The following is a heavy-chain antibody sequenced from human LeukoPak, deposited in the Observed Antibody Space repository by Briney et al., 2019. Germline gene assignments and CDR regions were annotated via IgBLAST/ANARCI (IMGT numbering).Heavy chain of an antibody. CDR3: ARGGDSSGYYYVDFDY. CDR1: GGSISSYY. J-gene: IGHJ4*02. V-gene: IGHV4-4*07. Sequence: SETLSLTCTVSGGSISSYYWSWIRQPAGKGLEWIGRIYTSGSTNYNPSLKSRVTMSVDTSKNQFSLKLSSVTAVDTAVYYCARGGDSSGYYYVDFDYWGQGTLVTVSS. CDR2: IYTSGST. D-gene: IGHD3-22*01.